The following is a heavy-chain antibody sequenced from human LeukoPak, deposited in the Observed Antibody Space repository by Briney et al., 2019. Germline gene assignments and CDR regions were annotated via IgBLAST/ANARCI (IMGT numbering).Heavy chain of an antibody. V-gene: IGHV3-15*01. J-gene: IGHJ4*02. D-gene: IGHD2-2*01. CDR1: GFTFSNAW. Sequence: PGGSLRLSCAASGFTFSNAWMSWVRQAPGKGLEWVGRIKSQTDGGTTDYAAPVKGRFTISRDDSKNTLYLQMNSLKTEDTAVYYCTTNPRISCCLFDSWGQGTLVTVSS. CDR3: TTNPRISCCLFDS. CDR2: IKSQTDGGTT.